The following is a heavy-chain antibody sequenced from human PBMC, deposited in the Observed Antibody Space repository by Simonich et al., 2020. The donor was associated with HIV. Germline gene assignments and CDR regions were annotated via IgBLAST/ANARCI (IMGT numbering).Heavy chain of an antibody. D-gene: IGHD6-13*01. Sequence: GQGLECMGWINTNTGNPTYAQGFTGRFVFSLDTSVSTAYLQISSLNTDDTAVYYCASRSSWFNFDFWGQGTLVTVSS. CDR3: ASRSSWFNFDF. V-gene: IGHV7-4-1*02. CDR2: INTNTGNP. J-gene: IGHJ4*02.